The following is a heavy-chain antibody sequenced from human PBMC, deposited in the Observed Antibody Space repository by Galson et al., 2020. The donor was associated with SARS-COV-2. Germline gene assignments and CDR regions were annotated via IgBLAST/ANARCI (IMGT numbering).Heavy chain of an antibody. J-gene: IGHJ6*02. D-gene: IGHD1-1*01. CDR2: ISYDGSNK. V-gene: IGHV3-30*04. Sequence: GESLKISCAASGFTFSSYAMHWVRQAPGKGLEWVAVISYDGSNKYYADSVKGRFTISRDNSKNTLYLQMNSLRAEDTAVYYCAREGRPQGAMDVWGQGTTVTVSS. CDR3: AREGRPQGAMDV. CDR1: GFTFSSYA.